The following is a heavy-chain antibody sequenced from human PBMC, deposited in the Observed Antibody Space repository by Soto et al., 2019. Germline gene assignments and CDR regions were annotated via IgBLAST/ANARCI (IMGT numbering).Heavy chain of an antibody. J-gene: IGHJ4*02. CDR3: ARVATTLPGDFVDY. V-gene: IGHV4-31*03. Sequence: QVQLHESGPGLVKPSQTLSLTCTVSGGSVNSGGYYWTWIRQHPGKGLEWIGYIYYSGTAYYNPSLKRRVSISRDPSKNQFSLKLSSVTDADTAVYYCARVATTLPGDFVDYCGQGTLVTVST. D-gene: IGHD4-17*01. CDR1: GGSVNSGGYY. CDR2: IYYSGTA.